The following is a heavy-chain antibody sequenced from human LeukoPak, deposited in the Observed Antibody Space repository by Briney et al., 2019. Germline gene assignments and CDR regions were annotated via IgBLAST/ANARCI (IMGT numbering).Heavy chain of an antibody. CDR1: GYTFIGNC. CDR3: AREAPVAAGSDAFDI. J-gene: IGHJ3*02. V-gene: IGHV1-18*04. Sequence: GASVKVSCKASGYTFIGNCIHWVRQAPGQGLEWMGWTSPYNGNTKYAQKLQGRVTITTDTSTSTAYMEVRSLRSDDTAVFYCAREAPVAAGSDAFDIWGQGTMVTVSS. D-gene: IGHD6-19*01. CDR2: TSPYNGNT.